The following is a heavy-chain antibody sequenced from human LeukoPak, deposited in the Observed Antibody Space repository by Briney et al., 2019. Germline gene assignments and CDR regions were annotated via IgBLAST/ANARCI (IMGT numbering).Heavy chain of an antibody. CDR3: ARDKVGGSMAGSNFDY. CDR2: ISSSSSYI. CDR1: GFTFSSYS. Sequence: GGSLRLSCAASGFTFSSYSMNWVRQAPGKGLEWVSSISSSSSYIYYADSVKGRFTISRDNAKNSLYLQMNSLRGEDTAVYYCARDKVGGSMAGSNFDYWGQGTLVTVPS. V-gene: IGHV3-21*01. D-gene: IGHD6-19*01. J-gene: IGHJ4*02.